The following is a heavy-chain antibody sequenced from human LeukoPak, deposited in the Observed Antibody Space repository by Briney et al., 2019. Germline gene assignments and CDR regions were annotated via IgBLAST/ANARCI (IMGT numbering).Heavy chain of an antibody. CDR3: ARDREDSSGKFDY. CDR2: FIPLFGTA. J-gene: IGHJ4*02. D-gene: IGHD6-19*01. Sequence: ASVKLSCKASGGTCSSYANNWVRQAPGQGLELMGGFIPLFGTANYAKKFQGRVTITADESTSTAYMELSSLRSEDTAVYYCARDREDSSGKFDYWGQGTLVTVSS. CDR1: GGTCSSYA. V-gene: IGHV1-69*13.